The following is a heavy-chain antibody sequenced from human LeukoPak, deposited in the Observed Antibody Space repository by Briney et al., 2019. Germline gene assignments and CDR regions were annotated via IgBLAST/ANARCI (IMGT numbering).Heavy chain of an antibody. D-gene: IGHD4-17*01. Sequence: ASVKVSCKASGYTLTGYYMHWVRQAPGQGLEWMGWINPNSGGTNYAQKFQGRVTMTRDTSISTAYMELSRLRSDDTAVYYCAREGNGDYDWFDPWGQGTLVTVSS. CDR3: AREGNGDYDWFDP. V-gene: IGHV1-2*02. CDR1: GYTLTGYY. J-gene: IGHJ5*02. CDR2: INPNSGGT.